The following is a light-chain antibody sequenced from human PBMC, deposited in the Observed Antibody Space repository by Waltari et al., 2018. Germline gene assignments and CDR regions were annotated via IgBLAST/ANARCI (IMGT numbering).Light chain of an antibody. CDR3: MQGTHRPWT. V-gene: IGKV2-30*01. CDR1: QSLVSSDGNTY. Sequence: DVVMTQSPLSLPVTLGQPASISCRSSQSLVSSDGNTYFNWVQQRPGQSPRRLLYKVSNRDSGVPDRFSGSGAGTDVTVRISRVEAEDVGIYYCMQGTHRPWTFGQGTKVEIK. J-gene: IGKJ1*01. CDR2: KVS.